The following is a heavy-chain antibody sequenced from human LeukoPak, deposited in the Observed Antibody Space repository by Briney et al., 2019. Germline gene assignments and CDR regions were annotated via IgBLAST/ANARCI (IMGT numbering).Heavy chain of an antibody. Sequence: GGSLRLSCAASGFTFSSYAMNWVRQAPGKGLEWVSTISASGGSTYYADSVKGRFTISRDNAKNSLYLQMNSLRAEDTAVYYCARDRYYYDSSGYYLSWGQGTLVTVSS. D-gene: IGHD3-22*01. CDR3: ARDRYYYDSSGYYLS. CDR1: GFTFSSYA. CDR2: ISASGGST. V-gene: IGHV3-23*01. J-gene: IGHJ5*02.